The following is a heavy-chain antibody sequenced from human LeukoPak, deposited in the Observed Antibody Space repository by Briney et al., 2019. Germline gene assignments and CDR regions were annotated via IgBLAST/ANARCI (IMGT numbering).Heavy chain of an antibody. CDR3: ARDLAYCGGDCYSVAFDI. D-gene: IGHD2-21*01. J-gene: IGHJ3*02. Sequence: SVKVSCKASGGTFSSYAISRVRQAPGQGLEWMGGIIPIFGTANYAQKFQGRVTITADESTSTAYMELSSLRSEDTAVYYCARDLAYCGGDCYSVAFDIWGQGTMVTVSS. CDR2: IIPIFGTA. CDR1: GGTFSSYA. V-gene: IGHV1-69*01.